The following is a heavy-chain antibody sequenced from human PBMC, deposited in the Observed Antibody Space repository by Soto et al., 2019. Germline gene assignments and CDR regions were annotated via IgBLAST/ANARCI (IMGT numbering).Heavy chain of an antibody. J-gene: IGHJ4*02. V-gene: IGHV3-30*18. CDR1: GVSFRSYG. D-gene: IGHD3-22*01. Sequence: PGVFLRVSCAASGVSFRSYGMHWVRQNPGKGLEWVAGISYDGSNKYYVDSMKGRLTISRDNSKNTLDLQMNSLRAEDTAVYYCAKDTYYHDSSGYYVFDSWGQGTLVTVSS. CDR2: ISYDGSNK. CDR3: AKDTYYHDSSGYYVFDS.